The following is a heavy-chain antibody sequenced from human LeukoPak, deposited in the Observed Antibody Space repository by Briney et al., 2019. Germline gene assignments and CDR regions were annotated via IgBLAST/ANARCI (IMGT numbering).Heavy chain of an antibody. CDR3: ARLRAYYYDSSGYYNFDF. CDR1: GXSFSGYY. Sequence: SETLSLNWAGYGXSFSGYYRSWIRQPPGKGLELIGEINPSGSTNYNPSLKSRVTISVDTSKNQFSLKLSSVTAADTAVYYCARLRAYYYDSSGYYNFDFWGQGALVTVSS. D-gene: IGHD3-22*01. J-gene: IGHJ4*02. V-gene: IGHV4-34*01. CDR2: INPSGST.